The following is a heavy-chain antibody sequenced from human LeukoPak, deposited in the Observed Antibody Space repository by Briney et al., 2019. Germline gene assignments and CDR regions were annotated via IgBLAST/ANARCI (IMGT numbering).Heavy chain of an antibody. Sequence: ASVKVSCKASGYTFTSYGISWVRQAPGQGLEWMGWISAYNGNTNYAQKLQGRVTMTTDTSTSTAYMELRSLRSDDTAVYYCVRSEETPPYYYYYGMDVWGQGTTVTVSS. CDR2: ISAYNGNT. CDR3: VRSEETPPYYYYYGMDV. J-gene: IGHJ6*02. V-gene: IGHV1-18*01. CDR1: GYTFTSYG.